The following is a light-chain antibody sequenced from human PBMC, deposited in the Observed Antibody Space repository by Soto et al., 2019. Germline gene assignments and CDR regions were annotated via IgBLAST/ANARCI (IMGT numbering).Light chain of an antibody. CDR1: QSINSRY. V-gene: IGKV3-20*01. J-gene: IGKJ3*01. Sequence: EIVLTQSPGTLSLSPGERATLSCRAIQSINSRYLAWYQQKPGQAPRLLIYGASSRATGIPDRFSGSGSGTDFTLTISRLEPEDLAVYYCQQFGSSPGFTFGPGTKVDIK. CDR3: QQFGSSPGFT. CDR2: GAS.